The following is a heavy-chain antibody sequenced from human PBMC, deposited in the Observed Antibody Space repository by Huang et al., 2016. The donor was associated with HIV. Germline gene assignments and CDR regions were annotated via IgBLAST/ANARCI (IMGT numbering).Heavy chain of an antibody. CDR1: GFSLSASGMC. V-gene: IGHV2-70*15. D-gene: IGHD3-10*01. Sequence: QVTLRETGPALVKPTQTLTLTCAFSGFSLSASGMCVSWIRQPPGKALECLARIDWDDDKYYSTSLNTRLTISKYTSKMQVVLTMANRDPVATATYYCARIGPHSPYGSYFDYWGQGTLVTVSS. J-gene: IGHJ4*02. CDR2: IDWDDDK. CDR3: ARIGPHSPYGSYFDY.